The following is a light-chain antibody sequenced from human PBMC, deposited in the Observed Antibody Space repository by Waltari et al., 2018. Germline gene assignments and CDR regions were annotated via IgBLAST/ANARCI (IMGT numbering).Light chain of an antibody. Sequence: QSALTQPASVSGTPGTSITISCSGTTSDVGSYDLVSWYQQHPGEAPKLLICEVFKRPPDTSSRFSGAKSGSTASLTISGLQPEDEADYYCCSYAGRGTYVFGSGTKVTVL. CDR1: TSDVGSYDL. V-gene: IGLV2-23*02. CDR3: CSYAGRGTYV. J-gene: IGLJ1*01. CDR2: EVF.